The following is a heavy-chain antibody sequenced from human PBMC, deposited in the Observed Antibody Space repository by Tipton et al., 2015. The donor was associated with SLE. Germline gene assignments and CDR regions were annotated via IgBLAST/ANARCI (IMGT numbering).Heavy chain of an antibody. CDR3: ARQSVGSSSNFYYMDV. CDR2: INHSGST. D-gene: IGHD1-26*01. V-gene: IGHV4-34*01. Sequence: TLSLTCAVYGGSFSGYYWSWIRQPPGKGLEWIGEINHSGSTNYNPSLKSRVNFSVDTSKNQFSLRLSSVTAADTAVYYCARQSVGSSSNFYYMDVWGKGTTVTVSS. J-gene: IGHJ6*03. CDR1: GGSFSGYY.